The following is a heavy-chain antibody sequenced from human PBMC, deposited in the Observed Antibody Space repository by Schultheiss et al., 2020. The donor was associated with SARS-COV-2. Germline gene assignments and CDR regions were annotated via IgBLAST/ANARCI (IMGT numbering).Heavy chain of an antibody. Sequence: ASVKVSCKASGYTFTGYYMHWVRQAPGQGLEWMGRINPNSGGTNYAQKFQGRVTMTRDTSTSTVYTELSSLRSDDTAVYYCAKDFPIFGVVMGPLNAFDIWGQGTMVTVSS. V-gene: IGHV1-2*06. CDR2: INPNSGGT. CDR3: AKDFPIFGVVMGPLNAFDI. CDR1: GYTFTGYY. J-gene: IGHJ3*02. D-gene: IGHD3-3*01.